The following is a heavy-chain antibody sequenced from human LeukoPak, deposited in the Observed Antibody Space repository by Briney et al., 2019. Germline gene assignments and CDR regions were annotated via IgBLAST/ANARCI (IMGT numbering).Heavy chain of an antibody. Sequence: SETLSLTCTVSGGSISSSSYYWGWIRQPPGKGLEWIGSIYYSGSTYYNPSLKSRVTMSVDTSKNQFSLKLSSVTAADTAVYYCARVAVAASFYWGQGTLVTVSS. D-gene: IGHD2-15*01. V-gene: IGHV4-39*07. J-gene: IGHJ4*02. CDR3: ARVAVAASFY. CDR2: IYYSGST. CDR1: GGSISSSSYY.